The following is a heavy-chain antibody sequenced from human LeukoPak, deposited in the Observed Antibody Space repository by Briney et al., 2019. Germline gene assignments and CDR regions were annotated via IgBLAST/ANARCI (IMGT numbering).Heavy chain of an antibody. CDR1: GYTFTSYY. D-gene: IGHD6-13*01. V-gene: IGHV1-46*03. J-gene: IGHJ4*02. Sequence: ASGKVSCKASGYTFTSYYMHWVRQAPGQGLEWMGIINPSGGSTSYAQKFQGRVTMTRDTSTSKVYMELSSLRSGDTAVYYCAREGTAAAGKDYWGQGTLVTVSS. CDR2: INPSGGST. CDR3: AREGTAAAGKDY.